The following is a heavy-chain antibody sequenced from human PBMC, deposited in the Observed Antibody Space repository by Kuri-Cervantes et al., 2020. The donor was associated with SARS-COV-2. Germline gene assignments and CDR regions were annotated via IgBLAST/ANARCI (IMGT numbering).Heavy chain of an antibody. Sequence: GGSLRLSCAGSGFSFPQYPMHWVRQAPGRGREWVAILSHDATNKNYADSVRGRFTISRDNSKNTLYLQMNSLRAEDTAVYYCAKDGTGENYDAFDIWGQGTMVTVSS. CDR1: GFSFPQYP. J-gene: IGHJ3*02. V-gene: IGHV3-30-3*01. CDR2: LSHDATNK. CDR3: AKDGTGENYDAFDI. D-gene: IGHD7-27*01.